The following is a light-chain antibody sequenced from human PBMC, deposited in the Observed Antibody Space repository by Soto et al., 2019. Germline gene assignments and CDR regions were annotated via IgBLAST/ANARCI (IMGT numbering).Light chain of an antibody. CDR2: WAS. Sequence: DIVRTQSPDSLAVSLGERATINCKSSQTVLSGSGDQNYLAWYQQKPGQPPNLLIYWASTRESGVPDRFGGSGSGTDFTLTISSLQAEDVAVYYCQQYYSSPLTFGQGTKVEIK. CDR3: QQYYSSPLT. V-gene: IGKV4-1*01. CDR1: QTVLSGSGDQNY. J-gene: IGKJ1*01.